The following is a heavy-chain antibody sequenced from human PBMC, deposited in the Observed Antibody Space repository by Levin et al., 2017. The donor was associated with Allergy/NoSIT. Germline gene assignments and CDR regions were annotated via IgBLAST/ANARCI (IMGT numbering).Heavy chain of an antibody. D-gene: IGHD6-13*01. CDR2: ISGYNGDT. Sequence: ASVKVSCKASGYTFTTYGISWVRQAPGQGLEWMGWISGYNGDTKYAQKFQGRVTMTTDTSTSTAYMELRSLRSDDTALYYCARAGYISSSGWYFHLWGRGTLVPVSS. CDR3: ARAGYISSSGWYFHL. J-gene: IGHJ2*01. V-gene: IGHV1-18*01. CDR1: GYTFTTYG.